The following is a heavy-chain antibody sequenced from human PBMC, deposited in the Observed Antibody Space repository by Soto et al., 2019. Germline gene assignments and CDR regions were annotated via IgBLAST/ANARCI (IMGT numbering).Heavy chain of an antibody. J-gene: IGHJ4*02. D-gene: IGHD6-13*01. CDR3: ARAGIAAAGGVDY. CDR1: GGSFSGYY. V-gene: IGHV4-34*01. CDR2: INHSGST. Sequence: SETLSLTCAVYGGSFSGYYWSWIRQPPGKGLEWIGEINHSGSTNYNPSLKSRVTISVDTSKNQFSLKLSSVTAADTAVYYCARAGIAAAGGVDYWGQGTLATVSS.